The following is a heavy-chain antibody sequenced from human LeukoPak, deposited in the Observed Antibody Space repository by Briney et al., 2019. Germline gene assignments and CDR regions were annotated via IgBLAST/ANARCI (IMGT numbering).Heavy chain of an antibody. Sequence: PGGSLRLSCAASGFTFSSYNMNWVRQAPGKGLEWVSSISSSSTSIYYADSVKGRFTISRDNAKNSLYLQMNSLRAEDTAVYYCAREGLTGXXAFDIWGQGTMVTVSS. CDR2: ISSSSTSI. D-gene: IGHD3-9*01. CDR3: AREGLTGXXAFDI. V-gene: IGHV3-21*04. J-gene: IGHJ3*02. CDR1: GFTFSSYN.